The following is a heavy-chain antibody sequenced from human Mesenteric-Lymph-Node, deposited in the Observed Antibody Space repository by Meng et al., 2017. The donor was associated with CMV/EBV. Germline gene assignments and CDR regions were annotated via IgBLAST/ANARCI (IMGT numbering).Heavy chain of an antibody. CDR3: ARVGVVVPAAIAGRLYWFDP. CDR2: VLRRGGT. J-gene: IGHJ5*02. Sequence: SSTWSSWFRQPPGRGLEWLGEVLRRGGTNYHPSLKSRVTISVDKSKTQSSLKLSSVTAADTAVYYCARVGVVVPAAIAGRLYWFDPWGQGTLVTVSS. V-gene: IGHV4-4*02. CDR1: SSTW. D-gene: IGHD2-2*01.